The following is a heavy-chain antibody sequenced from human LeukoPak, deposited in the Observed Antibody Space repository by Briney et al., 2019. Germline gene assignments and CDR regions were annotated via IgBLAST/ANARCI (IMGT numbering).Heavy chain of an antibody. J-gene: IGHJ5*02. CDR3: ARDRGYDIWTGYFDP. CDR1: GYTFTGYH. Sequence: GASVKVSCKASGYTFTGYHMHWVRQAPGQGLEWMGWINPNSGGTYYAQKFQGRVTTTRDTSISTAYMELSRLRSDDTAVYYCARDRGYDIWTGYFDPWGQGTLVTVSS. D-gene: IGHD3-9*01. V-gene: IGHV1-2*02. CDR2: INPNSGGT.